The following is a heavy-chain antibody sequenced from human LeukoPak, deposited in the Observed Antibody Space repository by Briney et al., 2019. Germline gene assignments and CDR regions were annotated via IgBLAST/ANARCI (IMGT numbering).Heavy chain of an antibody. V-gene: IGHV3-30*05. J-gene: IGHJ1*01. CDR3: AGVVTAIHFQH. D-gene: IGHD2-21*02. CDR1: GFTFTTYG. CDR2: ISYDGSNK. Sequence: GGSLRLSCAASGFTFTTYGMHWVRQAPGKGLEWVAVISYDGSNKYYADSVKGRFTISRDNSKNTLYLQMNSLRAEGTAVYYCAGVVTAIHFQHWGQGTLVTVSS.